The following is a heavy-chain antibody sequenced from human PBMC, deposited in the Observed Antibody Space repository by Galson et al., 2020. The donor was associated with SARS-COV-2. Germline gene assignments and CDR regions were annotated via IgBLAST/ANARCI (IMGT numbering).Heavy chain of an antibody. CDR1: GYSISSGYY. D-gene: IGHD5-12*01. Sequence: SETLSLTCAVSGYSISSGYYWGWLRQPPGKGLEWIGSIYHSGSTSYNPSLKRRVTVSIDTSKNQFSLKLTSVTAADTAVYYCARQLPRDGYNPYYWDYCGQGTLVTVSS. J-gene: IGHJ4*02. V-gene: IGHV4-38-2*01. CDR2: IYHSGST. CDR3: ARQLPRDGYNPYYWDY.